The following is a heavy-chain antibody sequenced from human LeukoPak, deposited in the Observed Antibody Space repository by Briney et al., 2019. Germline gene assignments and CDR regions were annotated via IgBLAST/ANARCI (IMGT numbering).Heavy chain of an antibody. D-gene: IGHD3-16*01. CDR1: GLILRNHW. V-gene: IGHV3-7*01. CDR3: ARVWQYYYDYSAFDI. J-gene: IGHJ3*02. Sequence: GGSLRLSCAASGLILRNHWMTWVRQGPGKGLEWVANIKQDGSEKFYVDSVKGRFTISRDNAKNSLFLQLNSLRAEDTAVYYCARVWQYYYDYSAFDIWGQGTMVTVS. CDR2: IKQDGSEK.